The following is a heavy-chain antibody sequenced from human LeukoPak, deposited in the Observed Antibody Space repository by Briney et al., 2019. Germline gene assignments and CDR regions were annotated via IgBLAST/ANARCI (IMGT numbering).Heavy chain of an antibody. CDR3: ARGIAARGNWFDP. J-gene: IGHJ5*02. CDR2: IHSSGNT. CDR1: GGSISSYY. Sequence: KPSETLSLTCTVSGGSISSYYWSWIRIRQPAGKGLEWIGRIHSSGNTNYNPSLKGRVTMSVDTSKNQFSLSLTSVTAADTAVYYCARGIAARGNWFDPWGQGTLVTVSS. D-gene: IGHD6-6*01. V-gene: IGHV4-4*07.